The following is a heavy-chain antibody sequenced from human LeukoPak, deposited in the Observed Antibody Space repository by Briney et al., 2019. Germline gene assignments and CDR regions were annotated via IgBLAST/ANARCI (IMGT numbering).Heavy chain of an antibody. CDR2: ISYDGNKT. CDR1: GFSFSSYA. J-gene: IGHJ4*02. CDR3: ERQFDY. Sequence: GGSLRLSCAASGFSFSSYAMHWVRQAPGKGLEWVAFISYDGNKTYYAESVKGRFIISRDNSKNTLYLQMNSLRPEDTAVYYCERQFDYWGQGTLVTVSS. V-gene: IGHV3-30-3*01.